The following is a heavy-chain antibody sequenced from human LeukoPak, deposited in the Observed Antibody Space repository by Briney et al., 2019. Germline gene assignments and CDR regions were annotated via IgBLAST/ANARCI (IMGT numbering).Heavy chain of an antibody. J-gene: IGHJ4*02. D-gene: IGHD3-3*01. CDR2: ISSSSSYI. CDR3: ARGYYDFWSGYYIGTSEFDY. Sequence: GGSLRPSCAASGFTFSSYSMNWVRQAPGKGLEWVSSISSSSSYIYYADSVKGRFTISRDNAKNSLYLQMNSLRAEDTAVYYCARGYYDFWSGYYIGTSEFDYWGQGTLVTVSS. CDR1: GFTFSSYS. V-gene: IGHV3-21*01.